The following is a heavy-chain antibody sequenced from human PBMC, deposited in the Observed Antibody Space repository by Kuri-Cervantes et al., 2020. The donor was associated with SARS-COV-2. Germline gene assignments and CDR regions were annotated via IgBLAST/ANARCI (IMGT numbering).Heavy chain of an antibody. Sequence: LRLSCTVSGGSISSGYYYWSWIRQHPGKGLEWIGYIHYSGDTYYNPSLKTRVIISLDTSKNQFALRLSSVTAADTAVYYCARATYYYDSSGYYSDYWGQGTLVTVSS. V-gene: IGHV4-31*03. CDR3: ARATYYYDSSGYYSDY. J-gene: IGHJ4*02. CDR1: GGSISSGYYY. D-gene: IGHD3-22*01. CDR2: IHYSGDT.